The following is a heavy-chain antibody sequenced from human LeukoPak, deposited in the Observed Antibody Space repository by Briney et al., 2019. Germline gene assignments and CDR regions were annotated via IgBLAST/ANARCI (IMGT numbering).Heavy chain of an antibody. J-gene: IGHJ4*02. CDR3: AKAVRFDY. V-gene: IGHV4-59*01. Sequence: SETLSLTCTVSGGSISSYYWSWIRQPPGKGLEWIGYIYYSGSTNYNPSLKSRVTISVDTSKNQFSLKLSSVTAADTAVYYCAKAVRFDYWGQGTLVTVSS. CDR2: IYYSGST. CDR1: GGSISSYY.